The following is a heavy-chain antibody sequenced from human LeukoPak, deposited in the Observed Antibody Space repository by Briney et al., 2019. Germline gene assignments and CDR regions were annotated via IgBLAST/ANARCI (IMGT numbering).Heavy chain of an antibody. J-gene: IGHJ4*02. CDR1: GGSFSGYY. V-gene: IGHV4-34*01. CDR2: INHSGST. D-gene: IGHD3-22*01. CDR3: ARVGYYDSSDYDY. Sequence: SETLSLTCAVYGGSFSGYYWSWIRQPPGKGLEWIGEINHSGSTNYNPSLKSRVAISVDTSKNQFSLKLSSVTAADTAVYYCARVGYYDSSDYDYWGQGTLVTVSS.